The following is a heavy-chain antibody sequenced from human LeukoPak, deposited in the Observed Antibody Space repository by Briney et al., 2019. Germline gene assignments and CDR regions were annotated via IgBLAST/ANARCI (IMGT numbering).Heavy chain of an antibody. D-gene: IGHD3-10*01. J-gene: IGHJ3*02. CDR1: GFTFSSYG. Sequence: GGSLRLSCAASGFTFSSYGMSWVRQAPGKGLEWVSAISGSGGSTYYADSVKGRFTISRDNSKNTLYLQMNSLRAEDTAVYYCAISNGYGLVDIWGQGTMVTVSS. V-gene: IGHV3-23*01. CDR2: ISGSGGST. CDR3: AISNGYGLVDI.